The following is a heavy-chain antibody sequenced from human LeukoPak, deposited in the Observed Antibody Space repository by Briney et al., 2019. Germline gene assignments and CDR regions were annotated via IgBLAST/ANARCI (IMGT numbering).Heavy chain of an antibody. J-gene: IGHJ4*02. V-gene: IGHV3-21*01. CDR1: GFTFSSYS. CDR2: ISSSSSYI. CDR3: ARDLMVRGVITRPYDY. Sequence: PGGSLRLSCAASGFTFSSYSMNWVRQAPGKGLEWVSSISSSSSYIYYADSVKGRFTISRDNAKNSLYLQMNSLRAEDTAVYYCARDLMVRGVITRPYDYWGQGTLVTVSS. D-gene: IGHD3-10*01.